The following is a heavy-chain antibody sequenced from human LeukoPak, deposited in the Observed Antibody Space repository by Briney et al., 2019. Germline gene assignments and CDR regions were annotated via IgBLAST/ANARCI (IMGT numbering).Heavy chain of an antibody. V-gene: IGHV4-39*01. J-gene: IGHJ4*02. CDR1: GGSISSHY. CDR3: ARRQFCSGTSCSLDY. Sequence: SETLSLTCTVSGGSISSHYWGWIRQPPGKGLEWIGSIYYSGTTYYNPSLKSRVTISVDTSKNQFSLNLSSVTAADTAVYYCARRQFCSGTSCSLDYWGQGTLVTVSS. CDR2: IYYSGTT. D-gene: IGHD2-2*01.